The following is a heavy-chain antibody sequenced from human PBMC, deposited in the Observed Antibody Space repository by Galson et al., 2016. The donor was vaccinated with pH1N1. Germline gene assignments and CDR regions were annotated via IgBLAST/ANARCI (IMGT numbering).Heavy chain of an antibody. CDR1: GFTFSSYA. CDR3: AKAPTVTANGRTYFDY. CDR2: ITGSGGGT. Sequence: SLRLSCAASGFTFSSYAMAWVRQAPGKGLECVSTITGSGGGTFYADSVKGRFTFSRDNSTNALYLQMNSLRAEDTAVYYCAKAPTVTANGRTYFDYWGQGVRVIVSS. D-gene: IGHD4-11*01. J-gene: IGHJ4*02. V-gene: IGHV3-23*01.